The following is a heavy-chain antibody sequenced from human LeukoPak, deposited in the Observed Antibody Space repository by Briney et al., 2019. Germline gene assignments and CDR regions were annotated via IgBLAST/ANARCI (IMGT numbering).Heavy chain of an antibody. CDR3: TTDLQLELDAFDI. V-gene: IGHV3-15*01. CDR1: GFTFSNAW. Sequence: GGSLRLSCAASGFTFSNAWMSWVRQAPGKGLEWVGRIKSKTDGGTTDYAAPGKGRFTISRDDSKNTLYLQMNSLKTEDTAVYYCTTDLQLELDAFDIWGQGTMVTVSS. CDR2: IKSKTDGGTT. D-gene: IGHD1-1*01. J-gene: IGHJ3*02.